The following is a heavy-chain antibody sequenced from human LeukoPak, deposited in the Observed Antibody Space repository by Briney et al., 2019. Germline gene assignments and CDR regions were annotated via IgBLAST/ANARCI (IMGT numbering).Heavy chain of an antibody. CDR3: AREAVLWFGELLYGWFDP. J-gene: IGHJ5*02. V-gene: IGHV1-2*02. D-gene: IGHD3-10*01. CDR2: INSYSGGT. Sequence: ASVKVSCKASGYTFSGYYMHWVRQAPGQGLEWMGWINSYSGGTNYAQNFQGRVTMTRDTSISTAYMELSRLRSDDTAVYYCAREAVLWFGELLYGWFDPWGQGTLVTVSS. CDR1: GYTFSGYY.